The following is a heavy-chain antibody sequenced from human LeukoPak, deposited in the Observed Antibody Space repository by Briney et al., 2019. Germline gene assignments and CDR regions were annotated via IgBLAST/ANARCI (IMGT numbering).Heavy chain of an antibody. CDR3: ASKLTSGY. J-gene: IGHJ4*02. CDR2: IYSGGIT. D-gene: IGHD4-17*01. Sequence: PGGCLRLSCVVSGFTVTSNYMSWVRQAPGKGLEWGSVIYSGGITNYADSVKGRFTVYRDNSKNTLHLQMNTLRAEDTAVYYCASKLTSGYWGQGTLVTVSS. V-gene: IGHV3-66*01. CDR1: GFTVTSNY.